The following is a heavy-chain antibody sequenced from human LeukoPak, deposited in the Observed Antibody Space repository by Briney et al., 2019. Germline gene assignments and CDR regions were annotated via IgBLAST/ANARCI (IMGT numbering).Heavy chain of an antibody. CDR2: ISGCGGRT. D-gene: IGHD2-15*01. CDR1: GFTFSSYA. V-gene: IGHV3-23*01. Sequence: PGGSLRLSCAASGFTFSSYAMTWLRRPPGTGLEWVSAISGCGGRTYYADSVKGRLTISRDNSKNTLYLQMNSLRAEDTAVYYCAKANGRDCSGGTCYSLDYWGQGTLVTISS. CDR3: AKANGRDCSGGTCYSLDY. J-gene: IGHJ4*02.